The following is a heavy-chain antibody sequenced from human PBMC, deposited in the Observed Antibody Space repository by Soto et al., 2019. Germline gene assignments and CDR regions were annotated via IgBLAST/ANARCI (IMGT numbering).Heavy chain of an antibody. CDR2: IYSGGAT. V-gene: IGHV3-53*01. J-gene: IGHJ4*02. D-gene: IGHD3-22*01. CDR3: AKDLAWDSSGYYGLAFDY. CDR1: GFSVSTSH. Sequence: GGSLRLSCAAAGFSVSTSHISWVRQAPGKGLEWVSVIYSGGATHYAVSVKGRLIISRDKSKNTVDLQMNSLRAEDTAVYYCAKDLAWDSSGYYGLAFDYWGQGTLVTVSS.